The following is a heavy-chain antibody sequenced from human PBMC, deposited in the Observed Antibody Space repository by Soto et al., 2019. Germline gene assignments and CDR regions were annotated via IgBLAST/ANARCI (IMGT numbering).Heavy chain of an antibody. CDR3: ANRDTSMVTRYYYGMDV. D-gene: IGHD5-18*01. CDR2: ISGSGSST. J-gene: IGHJ6*02. V-gene: IGHV3-23*01. CDR1: GFAFSNYD. Sequence: GGSLRLSCVASGFAFSNYDMSWVRQAPGKGLEWVSAISGSGSSTYYADSVKGRFTISRDNPKNTLYLQMNSLRAEDTAVYYCANRDTSMVTRYYYGMDVWGQGTTVTVSS.